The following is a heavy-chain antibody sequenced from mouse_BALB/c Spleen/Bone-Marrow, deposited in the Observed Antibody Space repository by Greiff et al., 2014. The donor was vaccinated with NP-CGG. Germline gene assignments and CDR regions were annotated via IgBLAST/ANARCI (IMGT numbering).Heavy chain of an antibody. CDR3: ARTILGYYFDY. D-gene: IGHD2-10*02. CDR2: IHPYNDGT. J-gene: IGHJ2*01. V-gene: IGHV1-14*01. Sequence: VQLKESGPEPAKPGASVKMSCKASGYTFTSYVMHWVKQKPGQGLEWIGYIHPYNDGTKYNERFKGKATLTSDKSSSTAYMELSSLTSEDSAVYYCARTILGYYFDYWGQGTTLTVSS. CDR1: GYTFTSYV.